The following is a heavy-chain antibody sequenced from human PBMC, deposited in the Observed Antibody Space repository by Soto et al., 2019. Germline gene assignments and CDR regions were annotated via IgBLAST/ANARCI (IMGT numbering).Heavy chain of an antibody. Sequence: ASVKVSCKASGYTFTSYGISWVRQAPGQGLEWMGWISADNGNTNYAQKLQGRVTMTTDTSTSTAYMELRSLRSDDTAVYYCARDSVGPADYDILTGYSPTYYYYYMDVWGKGTTVTVSS. CDR2: ISADNGNT. CDR3: ARDSVGPADYDILTGYSPTYYYYYMDV. V-gene: IGHV1-18*01. D-gene: IGHD3-9*01. J-gene: IGHJ6*03. CDR1: GYTFTSYG.